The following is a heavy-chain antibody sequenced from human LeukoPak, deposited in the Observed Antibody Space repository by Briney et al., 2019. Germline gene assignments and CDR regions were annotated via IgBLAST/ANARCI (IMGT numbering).Heavy chain of an antibody. CDR1: GGSISYFY. V-gene: IGHV4-4*07. D-gene: IGHD1-26*01. J-gene: IGHJ6*03. CDR2: IYTSGST. Sequence: SETLSLTCTVSGGSISYFYWSWIRQPAGKVLEWIGRIYTSGSTNYNPSLKSRVTMSVDTSKKQFSLKLSSVTAADTALYYCARVRGSSGSYEYYHYMDVWGKGTTVTISS. CDR3: ARVRGSSGSYEYYHYMDV.